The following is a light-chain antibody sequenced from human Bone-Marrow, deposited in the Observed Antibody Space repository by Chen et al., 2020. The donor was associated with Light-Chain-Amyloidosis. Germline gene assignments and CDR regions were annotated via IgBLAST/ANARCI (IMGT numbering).Light chain of an antibody. Sequence: QSALTQPASVSGSPGQSITISCTGTSGDVGTSNYVSWYQQHPGNAPEVMIYAVSNRPSGVSNRFSGSKSGNTASLTSAGLQAEDEADYYCSSVTSSSTYVFGPGTKVTVL. CDR1: SGDVGTSNY. CDR3: SSVTSSSTYV. J-gene: IGLJ1*01. CDR2: AVS. V-gene: IGLV2-14*01.